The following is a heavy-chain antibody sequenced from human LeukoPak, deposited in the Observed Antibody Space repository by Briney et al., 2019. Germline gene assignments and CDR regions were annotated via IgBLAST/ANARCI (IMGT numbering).Heavy chain of an antibody. Sequence: GGSLRLSCVASGFPFSGYWMHWVRQAPGKGLEWVAVISYDGSNKYYADSVKGRFTISRDNSKNTLYLQMNSLRAEDTAVYYCARLMTLLDYWGQGTLVTVSS. CDR3: ARLMTLLDY. V-gene: IGHV3-30*03. CDR1: GFPFSGYW. CDR2: ISYDGSNK. D-gene: IGHD2-8*01. J-gene: IGHJ4*02.